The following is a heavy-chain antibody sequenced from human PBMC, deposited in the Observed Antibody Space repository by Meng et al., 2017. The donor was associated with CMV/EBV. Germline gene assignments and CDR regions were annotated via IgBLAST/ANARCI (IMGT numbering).Heavy chain of an antibody. CDR1: GGSISSSS. CDR3: ARVGYSNYEPLYYYYGMDV. Sequence: ETLSLTCTVSGGSISSSSYYWGWIRQPPGKGLEWVSSISSSSSYIYYADSVKGRFTISRDNAKNSLYLQMNSLRAEDTAVYYCARVGYSNYEPLYYYYGMDVWGQGTTVTVSS. D-gene: IGHD4-11*01. J-gene: IGHJ6*02. V-gene: IGHV3-21*01. CDR2: ISSSSSYI.